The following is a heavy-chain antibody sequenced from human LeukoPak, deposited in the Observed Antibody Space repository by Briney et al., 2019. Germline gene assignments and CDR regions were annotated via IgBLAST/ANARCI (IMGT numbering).Heavy chain of an antibody. CDR1: GGSICNFY. CDR3: VRRGIAARGAFDI. J-gene: IGHJ3*02. Sequence: SETLSLTCTVSGGSICNFYWGWVRQPPGKGLEWIGYIYYSGSTNYSPSLKSRVTISVDMSKNQFSLKLSSVTAADTAVYYCVRRGIAARGAFDIWGQGTMLTVSS. CDR2: IYYSGST. D-gene: IGHD6-6*01. V-gene: IGHV4-59*08.